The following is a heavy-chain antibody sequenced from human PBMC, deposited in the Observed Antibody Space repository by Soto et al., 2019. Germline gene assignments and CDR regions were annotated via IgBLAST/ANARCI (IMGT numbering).Heavy chain of an antibody. D-gene: IGHD1-20*01. V-gene: IGHV1-69*06. CDR2: IIPIFGTA. CDR3: ARDANLYNGNSKAWFDP. CDR1: GGTFSSYA. J-gene: IGHJ5*02. Sequence: ASVKVSCKASGGTFSSYAISWVRQAPGQGLEWMGGIIPIFGTANYAQKFQGRVTITADKSTSTAYMELSSLRSEDTAVYYWARDANLYNGNSKAWFDPWRQGTLVTVSS.